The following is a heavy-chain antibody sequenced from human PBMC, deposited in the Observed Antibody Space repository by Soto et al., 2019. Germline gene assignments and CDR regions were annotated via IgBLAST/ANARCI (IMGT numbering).Heavy chain of an antibody. CDR1: GGRFSSYA. CDR3: ARDHDTSALDI. V-gene: IGHV1-69*01. J-gene: IGHJ3*02. Sequence: VTCEACGGRFSSYARCWVRQAPGQGLEWMGGIIPIFGTANYAQKFQRRVTITADESTSTAYVELSSLRSEDTAVYYCARDHDTSALDIWGQGTIVTLS. CDR2: IIPIFGTA.